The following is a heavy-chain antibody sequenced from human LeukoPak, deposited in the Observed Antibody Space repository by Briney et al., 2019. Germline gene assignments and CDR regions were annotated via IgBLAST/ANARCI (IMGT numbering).Heavy chain of an antibody. D-gene: IGHD1-26*01. J-gene: IGHJ4*02. CDR2: INSDGSSL. Sequence: GGSLTLFCAASGFTFSSYWVQWVRQAPGKGLVWISRINSDGSSLSYADSVKGRFTISRDNAKNTVYLQMNSLRAEDTAVYYCARSRYTGSHFDYWGRGTGVSVSS. V-gene: IGHV3-74*01. CDR3: ARSRYTGSHFDY. CDR1: GFTFSSYW.